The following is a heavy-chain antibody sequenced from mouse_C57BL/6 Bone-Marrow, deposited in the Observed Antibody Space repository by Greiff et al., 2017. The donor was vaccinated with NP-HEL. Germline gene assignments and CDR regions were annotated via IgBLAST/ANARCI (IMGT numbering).Heavy chain of an antibody. V-gene: IGHV2-4*01. CDR2: IWSGGST. Sequence: QVQLQQSGPGLVQPSQCLSITCPVSGFSFTSYGVHWVRQTPGKGLEWMGVIWSGGSTDYNTAFISRLSLSKDNSKRQVSFKMNSVQADDTAIYDCAKYGRYSAWFAYWGQGTLGTVSA. CDR1: GFSFTSYG. CDR3: AKYGRYSAWFAY. J-gene: IGHJ3*01. D-gene: IGHD1-1*01.